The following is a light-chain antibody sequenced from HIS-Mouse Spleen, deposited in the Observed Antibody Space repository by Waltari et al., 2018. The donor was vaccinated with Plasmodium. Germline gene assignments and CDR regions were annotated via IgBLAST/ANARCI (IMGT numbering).Light chain of an antibody. CDR1: QSVSSY. J-gene: IGKJ4*01. CDR3: QQRSNWPRVLT. V-gene: IGKV3-11*01. CDR2: DAS. Sequence: EIVLTQSPATLSLSPGERATLPCRASQSVSSYLAWYQQKPGQAPRLLIYDASNRATGIPARFSGSGSGTDFTLTISSLEPEEFAVYYCQQRSNWPRVLTFGGGTKVEIK.